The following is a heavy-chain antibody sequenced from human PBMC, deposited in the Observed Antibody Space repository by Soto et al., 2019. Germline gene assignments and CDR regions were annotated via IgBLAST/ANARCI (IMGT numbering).Heavy chain of an antibody. CDR1: GGTFSSYA. J-gene: IGHJ5*02. V-gene: IGHV1-69*13. CDR3: AREVGATTGSWFDP. CDR2: IIPIFGTA. Sequence: ASVKVSCKASGGTFSSYAISWVRQVPGQGLEWMGGIIPIFGTANYAQKFQGRVTITADESTSTAYMELSSLRSEDTAVYYCAREVGATTGSWFDPWGQGTLVTVSS. D-gene: IGHD1-26*01.